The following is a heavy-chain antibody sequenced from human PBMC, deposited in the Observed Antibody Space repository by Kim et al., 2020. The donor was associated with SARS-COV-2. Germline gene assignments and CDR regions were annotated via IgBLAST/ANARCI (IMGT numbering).Heavy chain of an antibody. J-gene: IGHJ3*02. V-gene: IGHV1-69*13. Sequence: SVKVSCKASGGTFSSYAISWVRQAPGQGLEWMGGIIPIFGTANYAQKFQGRVTITADESTSTAYMELSSLRSEDTAVYYCAREIPYSSSSLGAFDIWGQGTMVTVSS. D-gene: IGHD6-6*01. CDR2: IIPIFGTA. CDR1: GGTFSSYA. CDR3: AREIPYSSSSLGAFDI.